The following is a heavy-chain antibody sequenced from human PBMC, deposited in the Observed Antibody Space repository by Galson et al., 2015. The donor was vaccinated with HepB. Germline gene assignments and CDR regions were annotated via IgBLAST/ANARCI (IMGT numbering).Heavy chain of an antibody. CDR1: GFTFSSYS. J-gene: IGHJ6*02. CDR3: ARDLVAEYGSGSYPYDYYYGMDV. CDR2: ISSSSSTI. D-gene: IGHD3-10*01. V-gene: IGHV3-48*01. Sequence: SLRLSCAASGFTFSSYSMNWVRQAPGKGLEWVSYISSSSSTIYYADSVKGRFTISRDNTKNSLYLQMNSLRAEDTAVYYCARDLVAEYGSGSYPYDYYYGMDVWGQGTTVTVSS.